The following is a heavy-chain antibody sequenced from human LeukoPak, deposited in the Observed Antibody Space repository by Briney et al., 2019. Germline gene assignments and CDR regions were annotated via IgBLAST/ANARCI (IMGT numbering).Heavy chain of an antibody. CDR2: IGTAGDT. Sequence: QAGGSLRLSCAASGFTFSNHDMHWVRQATGKGLEWVSGIGTAGDTYYPGSVKGRFTISRENAKNSLYLQMNSLRAGDTAVYYCATTKEGWGYSGSYGRGRRGFYFDYWGQGTLVTVSS. V-gene: IGHV3-13*01. D-gene: IGHD1-26*01. CDR3: ATTKEGWGYSGSYGRGRRGFYFDY. J-gene: IGHJ4*02. CDR1: GFTFSNHD.